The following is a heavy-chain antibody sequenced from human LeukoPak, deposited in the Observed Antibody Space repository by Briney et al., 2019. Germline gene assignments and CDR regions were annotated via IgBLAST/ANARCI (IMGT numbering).Heavy chain of an antibody. J-gene: IGHJ6*02. CDR3: ARGAAAQYYYYYYGMDV. V-gene: IGHV4-61*02. D-gene: IGHD2-2*01. CDR1: GGSISSGSYY. Sequence: SQALSLTCTASGGSISSGSYYWSWIRQPAGKGLEWMGRIYTSGSTNYNPSLKSRVTISVDASKNQFSLKLSSVTAADTAVYYCARGAAAQYYYYYYGMDVWGQGTTVTVSS. CDR2: IYTSGST.